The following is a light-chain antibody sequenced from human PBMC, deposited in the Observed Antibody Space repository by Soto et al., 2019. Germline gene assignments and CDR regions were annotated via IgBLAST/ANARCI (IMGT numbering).Light chain of an antibody. Sequence: SVLTQPASVSGSPGQSIAISCTGSSSDVGFYNYISWYQQHPGKAPKLMIYEVTNRPSGVSNRFSGSKSGNTASLTISGLQAEDEADYYCSSYTSSSPYVFGTGTKVTVL. V-gene: IGLV2-14*01. CDR2: EVT. J-gene: IGLJ1*01. CDR3: SSYTSSSPYV. CDR1: SSDVGFYNY.